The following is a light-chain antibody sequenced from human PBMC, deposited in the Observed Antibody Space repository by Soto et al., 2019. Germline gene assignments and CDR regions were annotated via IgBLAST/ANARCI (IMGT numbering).Light chain of an antibody. CDR2: DAS. CDR3: QQYNSYPWT. Sequence: DIQMTQSPYTLSASVGDRITITCRATQSISSWLAWYQQKPGKAPKLLIFDASSLERGVPSRFSGSGSGTEFILTISSLQPDDLSTYYCQQYNSYPWTFGPGTKVEIK. V-gene: IGKV1-5*01. CDR1: QSISSW. J-gene: IGKJ1*01.